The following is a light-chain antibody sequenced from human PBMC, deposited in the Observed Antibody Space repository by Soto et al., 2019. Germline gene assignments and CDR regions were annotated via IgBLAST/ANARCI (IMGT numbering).Light chain of an antibody. CDR1: SSDVGGYNL. CDR3: CSYAGGRTYV. CDR2: EGT. J-gene: IGLJ1*01. Sequence: QSALTQPASVSGSPGQSIIISCSGSSSDVGGYNLVSWYQHHPDKAPKVIIYEGTKRPSGLSTRFSGSKSGNTASLTISGLQAEDEADYYCCSYAGGRTYVFGSGTKVTVL. V-gene: IGLV2-23*01.